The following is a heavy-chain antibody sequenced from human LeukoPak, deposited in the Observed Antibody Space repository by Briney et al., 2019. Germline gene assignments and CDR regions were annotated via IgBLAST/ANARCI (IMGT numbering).Heavy chain of an antibody. CDR1: GLTFDDYA. CDR2: ISWNSGSI. J-gene: IGHJ4*02. D-gene: IGHD6-13*01. Sequence: GGSLRLSCAASGLTFDDYAMHWVRQAPGKGLEWVSGISWNSGSIGYADSVKGRFTISRDNAKNSLYLQMNSLRAEDMALYYCAKEGEQQLVFDYWGQGTLVTVSS. V-gene: IGHV3-9*03. CDR3: AKEGEQQLVFDY.